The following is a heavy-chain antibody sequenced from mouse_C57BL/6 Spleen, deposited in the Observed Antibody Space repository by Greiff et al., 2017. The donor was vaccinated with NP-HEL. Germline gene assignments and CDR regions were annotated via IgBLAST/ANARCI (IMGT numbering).Heavy chain of an antibody. Sequence: QVQLQQSGPELVKPGASVKISCKASGYAFSSSWMNWVKQRPGKGLEWIGRIYPGDGDTNYNGKFKGKATLTADKSSSTAYMQLSSLTSEDSAVYFCARCGSSGYVPYDAMDYSGEGASVTVSS. CDR3: ARCGSSGYVPYDAMDY. V-gene: IGHV1-82*01. D-gene: IGHD3-2*02. CDR1: GYAFSSSW. J-gene: IGHJ4*01. CDR2: IYPGDGDT.